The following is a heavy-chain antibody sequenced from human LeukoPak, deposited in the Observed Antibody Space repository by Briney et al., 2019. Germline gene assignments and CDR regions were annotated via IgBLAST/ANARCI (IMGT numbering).Heavy chain of an antibody. J-gene: IGHJ3*02. V-gene: IGHV3-15*01. CDR3: TTDAPGGDAFDI. Sequence: GGSLRLSCAASGFTFSNAWMSWVRQAPGKGLEWVGRIKSKTDGGTTDYAAPVKGRFTISRDDSKNTLYLQMNSLKTEDTAVYYCTTDAPGGDAFDIWGQGTMVTVSS. CDR1: GFTFSNAW. D-gene: IGHD3-10*01. CDR2: IKSKTDGGTT.